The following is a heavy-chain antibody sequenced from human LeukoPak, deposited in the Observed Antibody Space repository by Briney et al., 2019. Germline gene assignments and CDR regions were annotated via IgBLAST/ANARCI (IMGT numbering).Heavy chain of an antibody. J-gene: IGHJ4*02. V-gene: IGHV5-51*01. Sequence: GESLKISCKGSGYSFPIYWIGWVRQMPGKGLEWMGVIYPADSDTRYSPSFQGQVTISADKSISTAYLQWSSLKASDTAMYYCARPVRHGDYSWADCWGQGTLVTVSS. CDR3: ARPVRHGDYSWADC. D-gene: IGHD4-17*01. CDR1: GYSFPIYW. CDR2: IYPADSDT.